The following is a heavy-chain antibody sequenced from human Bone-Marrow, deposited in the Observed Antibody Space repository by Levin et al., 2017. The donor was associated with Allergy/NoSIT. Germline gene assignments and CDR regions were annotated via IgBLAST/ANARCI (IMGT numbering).Heavy chain of an antibody. V-gene: IGHV1-18*01. D-gene: IGHD2-2*01. CDR2: ISAYNGNT. CDR1: GYTFTSYG. Sequence: ASVKVSCKASGYTFTSYGISWVRQAPGQGLEWMGWISAYNGNTNYAQKLQGRVTMTTDTSTSTAYMELRSLRSDDTAVYYCARDMGYCSSTSCYAQGFDYWGQGTLVTVSS. CDR3: ARDMGYCSSTSCYAQGFDY. J-gene: IGHJ4*02.